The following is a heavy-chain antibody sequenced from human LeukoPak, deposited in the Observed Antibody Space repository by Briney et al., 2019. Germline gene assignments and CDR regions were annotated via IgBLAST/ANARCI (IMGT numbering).Heavy chain of an antibody. V-gene: IGHV3-30*03. J-gene: IGHJ4*02. Sequence: GGSLRLSCAASGFTFSTYGMHWVRQAPGKGLEWVAVITYDGRNEYYADSVKGRFTISRDNSRNTLHLHMNSLSAEDTAVYYCASGLESGSYRAPEFDYWGQGTLVTVSS. CDR1: GFTFSTYG. CDR2: ITYDGRNE. D-gene: IGHD1-26*01. CDR3: ASGLESGSYRAPEFDY.